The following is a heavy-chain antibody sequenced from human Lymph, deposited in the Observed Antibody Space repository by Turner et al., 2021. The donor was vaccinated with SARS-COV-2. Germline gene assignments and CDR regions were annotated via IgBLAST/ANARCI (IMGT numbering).Heavy chain of an antibody. J-gene: IGHJ4*02. V-gene: IGHV1-24*01. D-gene: IGHD1-1*01. CDR2: FDPEDGET. CDR1: GSTLTELS. Sequence: QVQLVQSGAEVKKPGASVKVSCKVSGSTLTELSIHWVRQAPGKGLEWMGGFDPEDGETNYAQKFQGRVTMTEDTSTDTAYMELSSLRSEDTAVYYCATLKSNWKILTGRYYFDFWGQGTLVTVSS. CDR3: ATLKSNWKILTGRYYFDF.